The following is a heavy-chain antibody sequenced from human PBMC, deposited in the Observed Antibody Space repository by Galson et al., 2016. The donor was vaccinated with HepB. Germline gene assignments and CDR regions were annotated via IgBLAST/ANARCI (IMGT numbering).Heavy chain of an antibody. J-gene: IGHJ5*02. CDR1: GFTFDDYA. CDR2: ITWNSYNI. Sequence: SLRLSCAASGFTFDDYAMHWVRQVPGKGLQWVSGITWNSYNIDYADSVKGRFTISRDNARNSLYLQMNSLRPEDTALYYCARDVGGTYSSWFGAWGQGTLVTVSS. D-gene: IGHD3-10*01. CDR3: ARDVGGTYSSWFGA. V-gene: IGHV3-9*01.